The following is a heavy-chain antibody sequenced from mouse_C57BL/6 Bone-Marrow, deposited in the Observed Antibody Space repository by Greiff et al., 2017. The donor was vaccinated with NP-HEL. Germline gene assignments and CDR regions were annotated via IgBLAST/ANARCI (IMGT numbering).Heavy chain of an antibody. D-gene: IGHD1-1*01. Sequence: EVNVVESGGGLVQPGGSLSLSCAASGFTFTDYYMSWVRQPPGKALEWLGFIRNKANGYTTEYSASVKGRFTISRDNSQSILYLQMNALRAEDSATYYCARLLRYPFDAMDYWGQGTSVTVSS. CDR3: ARLLRYPFDAMDY. CDR1: GFTFTDYY. J-gene: IGHJ4*01. V-gene: IGHV7-3*01. CDR2: IRNKANGYTT.